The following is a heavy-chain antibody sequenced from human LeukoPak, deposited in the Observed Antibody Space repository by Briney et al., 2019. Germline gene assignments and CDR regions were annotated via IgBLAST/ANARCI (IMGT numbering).Heavy chain of an antibody. J-gene: IGHJ5*02. CDR3: VGRLLGISWFDP. CDR1: GFTFSSYW. D-gene: IGHD2-15*01. CDR2: IKQDGSEK. Sequence: GGSLRLSCAASGFTFSSYWMNWVRQAPGKGLEWVANIKQDGSEKYFVDSVKGRFTISRDNPKNSLYLQMNSLRAEDTAVYYCVGRLLGISWFDPWGQGTLVTVSS. V-gene: IGHV3-7*01.